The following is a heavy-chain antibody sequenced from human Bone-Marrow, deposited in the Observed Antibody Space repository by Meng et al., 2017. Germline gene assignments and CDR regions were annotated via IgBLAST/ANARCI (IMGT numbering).Heavy chain of an antibody. J-gene: IGHJ4*02. D-gene: IGHD2-15*01. CDR2: ISYDGSNK. V-gene: IGHV3-30*01. CDR3: ARLVVVAAIDY. CDR1: GFTFSSYA. Sequence: QVQLGGAGGGVVQPGRSLRLSYAASGFTFSSYAMHWVRQAPGKGLEWVAVISYDGSNKYYADSVKGRFTISRDNSKNTLYLQMNSLRAEDTAVYYCARLVVVAAIDYWGQGTLVTVSS.